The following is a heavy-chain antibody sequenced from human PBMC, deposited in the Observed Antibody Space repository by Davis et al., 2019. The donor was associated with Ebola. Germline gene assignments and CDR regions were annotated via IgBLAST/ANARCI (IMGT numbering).Heavy chain of an antibody. CDR2: INHSGST. Sequence: MPSETLSLTCTVSGGSISSYYWSWIRQPPGKGLEWIGEINHSGSTNYNPSLKSRVTISVDTSKNQFSLKLSSVTAADTAVYYCARHGAGHFDYWGQGTLVTVSS. D-gene: IGHD6-19*01. CDR3: ARHGAGHFDY. V-gene: IGHV4-34*01. J-gene: IGHJ4*02. CDR1: GGSISSYY.